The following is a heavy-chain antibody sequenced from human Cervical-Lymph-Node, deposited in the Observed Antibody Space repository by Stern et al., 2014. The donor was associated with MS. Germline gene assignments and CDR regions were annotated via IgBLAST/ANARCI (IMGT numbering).Heavy chain of an antibody. CDR1: GFSFPDYY. J-gene: IGHJ5*01. D-gene: IGHD3-10*01. CDR2: ISSSGDLI. Sequence: MQLVESGGGLVKPGGSLRLSCAASGFSFPDYYMTWIRQAPGKGLEWLSYISSSGDLIHYADSVRGRFTISRDNVKNSLYLQMNSLRAEDTAVYYCARALGSYDDSWGQGTLVTVSS. V-gene: IGHV3-11*01. CDR3: ARALGSYDDS.